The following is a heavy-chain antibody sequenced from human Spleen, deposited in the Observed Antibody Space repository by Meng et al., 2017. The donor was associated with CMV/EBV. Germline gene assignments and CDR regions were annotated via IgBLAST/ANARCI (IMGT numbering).Heavy chain of an antibody. CDR2: ISPNSGGT. J-gene: IGHJ6*02. CDR1: GYTFSGYY. Sequence: ASVKVSCKASGYTFSGYYMHWVRQAPGQGLEWMGWISPNSGGTNYVQKFQGRVTMTRDTSIDTAYMELSRLRSEDTAVYYCARTQVPAHTGSYRYYYFYAMDVWGQGTTVTVSS. D-gene: IGHD1-26*01. CDR3: ARTQVPAHTGSYRYYYFYAMDV. V-gene: IGHV1-2*02.